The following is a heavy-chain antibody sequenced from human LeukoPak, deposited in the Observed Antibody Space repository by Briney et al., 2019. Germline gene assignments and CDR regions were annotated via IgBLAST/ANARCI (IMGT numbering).Heavy chain of an antibody. CDR3: ATQILTQTDY. CDR2: FDPEDGET. CDR1: GCTLTELS. Sequence: GASVKVSCKVSGCTLTELSMHWVRQAPGRGLEWMGGFDPEDGETIYAQKFQGRVTMTEDTSTDTAYMEMSSLRSEDTAVYYCATQILTQTDYWGQGTLVTVSS. V-gene: IGHV1-24*01. J-gene: IGHJ4*02.